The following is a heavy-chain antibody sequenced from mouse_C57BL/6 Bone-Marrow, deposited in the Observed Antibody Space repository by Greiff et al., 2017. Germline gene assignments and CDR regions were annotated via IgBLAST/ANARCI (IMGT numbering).Heavy chain of an antibody. CDR2: IYPGSGST. D-gene: IGHD3-2*02. Sequence: QVQLQQPGAELVKPGASVKMSCKASGYTFTSYWITWVKQRPGQGLEWIGDIYPGSGSTNYNEKFKSKATLTVDTSSSTAYMQLSSLTSEDSAVYYCARGSQTVLRQLRRHYWGQGTTLTVSS. CDR3: ARGSQTVLRQLRRHY. V-gene: IGHV1-55*01. CDR1: GYTFTSYW. J-gene: IGHJ2*01.